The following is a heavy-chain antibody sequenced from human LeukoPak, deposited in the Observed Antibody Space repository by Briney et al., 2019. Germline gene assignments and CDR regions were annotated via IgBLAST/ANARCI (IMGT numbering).Heavy chain of an antibody. CDR2: IYHSGST. V-gene: IGHV4-38-2*01. Sequence: SETLSLTCAVSGYSISSGYYWGWIRQPPGKGLEWIGSIYHSGSTYYNPSLKSRVTISVDTSKNQFSLKLSSVTAADTAVYYCSRHTTAAGSGSTSCSTEPYMDVWGKGTTATVSS. CDR3: SRHTTAAGSGSTSCSTEPYMDV. CDR1: GYSISSGYY. D-gene: IGHD2-2*02. J-gene: IGHJ6*03.